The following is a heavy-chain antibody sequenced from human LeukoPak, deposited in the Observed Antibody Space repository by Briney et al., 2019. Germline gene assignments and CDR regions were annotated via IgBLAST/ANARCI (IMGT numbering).Heavy chain of an antibody. Sequence: GASVKVSCKASGYTFTGYYMHWVRQAPGQGLEWMGWINPNSGGTNYAQKFQGRVTMTRDMSTSTVYMELSSLRSEDTAVYYCARGVHRRYYDSSAYFSDWGQGTLVTVSS. V-gene: IGHV1-2*02. CDR3: ARGVHRRYYDSSAYFSD. CDR2: INPNSGGT. J-gene: IGHJ4*02. CDR1: GYTFTGYY. D-gene: IGHD3-22*01.